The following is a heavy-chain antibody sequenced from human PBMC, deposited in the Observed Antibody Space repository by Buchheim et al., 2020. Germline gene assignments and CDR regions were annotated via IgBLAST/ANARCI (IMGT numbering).Heavy chain of an antibody. CDR1: GFTFSTYA. CDR3: AKDGSQRHFDY. D-gene: IGHD3-10*01. Sequence: EVQLLESGGGLVQPGGSLRLSCAASGFTFSTYAMNWFRQAPGKGPEWVSRISGSGGHTYYADSVRGRFTISRDNPRNTLHLQMNRLRAEDTAVYYCAKDGSQRHFDYWGQGTL. J-gene: IGHJ4*02. CDR2: ISGSGGHT. V-gene: IGHV3-23*01.